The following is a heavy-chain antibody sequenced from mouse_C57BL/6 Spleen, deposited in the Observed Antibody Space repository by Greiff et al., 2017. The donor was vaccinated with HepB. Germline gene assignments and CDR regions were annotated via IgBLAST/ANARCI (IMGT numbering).Heavy chain of an antibody. CDR2: INPNYGTN. D-gene: IGHD1-1*01. Sequence: VQLKESGPELVKPGASVKISCKASGYSFTDYNMNWVKQSNGKSLEWIGVINPNYGTNSYNQKFKGKATLTVDQSSSTAYMQLNSLTSEDSAVYYCSREDNYYGSSYGYFDVWGTGTTVTVSS. CDR1: GYSFTDYN. CDR3: SREDNYYGSSYGYFDV. J-gene: IGHJ1*03. V-gene: IGHV1-39*01.